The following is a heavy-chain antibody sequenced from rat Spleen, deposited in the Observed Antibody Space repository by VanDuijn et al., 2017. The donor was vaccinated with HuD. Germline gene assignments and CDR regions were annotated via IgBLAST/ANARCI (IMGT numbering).Heavy chain of an antibody. D-gene: IGHD1-11*01. Sequence: QVQLQQSGAELAKPGSSVKISCKASGYTFTSYFISWIKQTTGQGLEYVGYINTGSGVTSYNEKFKGKATLTVDKSSSTAFIQLSSLTPDDSAVYYCARHRPFYYRGSFDYWGQGVMVTVSS. CDR3: ARHRPFYYRGSFDY. J-gene: IGHJ2*01. CDR2: INTGSGVT. V-gene: IGHV1-43*01. CDR1: GYTFTSYF.